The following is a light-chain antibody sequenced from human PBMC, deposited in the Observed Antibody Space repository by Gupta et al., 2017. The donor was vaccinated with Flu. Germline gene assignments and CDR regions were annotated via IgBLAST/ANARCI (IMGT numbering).Light chain of an antibody. CDR2: DVS. Sequence: QSALTQPRSVSGSPGQSVTISCTGTSSDIGAYNHVSWYQQHPGKAPTLMIYDVSKRPSGIPDRFSGSKSGNTASLTISGLQAEDEADYHCCSYARNSWVFGGGTKLTVL. CDR1: SSDIGAYNH. CDR3: CSYARNSWV. J-gene: IGLJ3*02. V-gene: IGLV2-11*01.